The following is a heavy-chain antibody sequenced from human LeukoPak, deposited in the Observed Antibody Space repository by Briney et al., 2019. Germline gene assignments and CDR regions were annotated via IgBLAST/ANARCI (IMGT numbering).Heavy chain of an antibody. Sequence: GGSLRLSCAASGFTFSSYAMHWVRQAPGKGLEWVAVISYDGSNKYYADSVKGRFTISRDNSKNTLYLQMNSLRAGDTAVYYCARDHIRLGELSLFDYWGQGTLVTVSS. D-gene: IGHD3-16*02. CDR2: ISYDGSNK. CDR3: ARDHIRLGELSLFDY. CDR1: GFTFSSYA. V-gene: IGHV3-30*04. J-gene: IGHJ4*02.